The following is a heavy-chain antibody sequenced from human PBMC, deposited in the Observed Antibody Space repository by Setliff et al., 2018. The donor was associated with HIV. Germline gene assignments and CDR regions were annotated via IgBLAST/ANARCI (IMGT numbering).Heavy chain of an antibody. V-gene: IGHV3-74*01. J-gene: IGHJ4*02. CDR1: GFTLSIYS. CDR2: INSDGSST. CDR3: AKDSVVPAAGRVFDY. D-gene: IGHD2-2*01. Sequence: PGGSLRLSCAASGFTLSIYSMHWVRQTPGKGLVWVSRINSDGSSTYYADSVKGRFTISRDNSKNTLYLQMNSLRAEDTAIYYCAKDSVVPAAGRVFDYWGQGTLVTVSS.